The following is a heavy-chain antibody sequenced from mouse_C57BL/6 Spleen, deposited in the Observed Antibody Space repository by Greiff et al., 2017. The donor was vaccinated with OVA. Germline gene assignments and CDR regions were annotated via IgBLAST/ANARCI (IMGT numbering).Heavy chain of an antibody. CDR3: ARQLRLHVSWFAY. CDR2: IDPANGNT. D-gene: IGHD3-2*02. CDR1: GFNIKNTY. Sequence: EVKLEESVAELVRPGASVKLSCTASGFNIKNTYMHWVKQRPEQGLEWIGRIDPANGNTKYAPKFQGKATITADTSSNTAYLQLSSLTSEDTAIYYCARQLRLHVSWFAYWGQGTLVTVSA. V-gene: IGHV14-3*01. J-gene: IGHJ3*01.